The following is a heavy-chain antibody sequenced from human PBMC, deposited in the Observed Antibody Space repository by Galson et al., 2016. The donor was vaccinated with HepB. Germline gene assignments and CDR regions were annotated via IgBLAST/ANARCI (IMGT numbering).Heavy chain of an antibody. D-gene: IGHD3-22*01. CDR2: LDWDDDK. V-gene: IGHV2-70*01. J-gene: IGHJ3*02. CDR3: ARMYYYDGSGFYGKDAFDI. CDR1: GFSLTTTGMC. Sequence: PALVKPTQTLTLTCTFSGFSLTTTGMCVSWIRQPPGKALEWLALLDWDDDKYYSPSLKTRLTISKDTSKNQVVLTMTNMDPVDTATYYCARMYYYDGSGFYGKDAFDIWGQGTMVTVSS.